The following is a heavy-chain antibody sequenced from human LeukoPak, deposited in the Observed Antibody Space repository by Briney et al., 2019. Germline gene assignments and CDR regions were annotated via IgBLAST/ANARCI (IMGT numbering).Heavy chain of an antibody. Sequence: GGSLRLSCAASGFTFSSYAMSWVRQAPGKGLEWVSAVSGSGGSTYYADSVKGRFTVSRDNSKNTLYLQVNSLRAEDTAVYYCAKGGSTSRSWNWSDSWGQGTLVSVSS. D-gene: IGHD3-10*01. V-gene: IGHV3-23*01. CDR1: GFTFSSYA. J-gene: IGHJ5*01. CDR3: AKGGSTSRSWNWSDS. CDR2: VSGSGGST.